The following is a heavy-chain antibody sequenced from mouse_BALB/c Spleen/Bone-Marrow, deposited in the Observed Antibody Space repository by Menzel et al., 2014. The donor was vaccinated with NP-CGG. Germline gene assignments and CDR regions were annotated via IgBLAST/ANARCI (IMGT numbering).Heavy chain of an antibody. CDR1: GFTFSSYT. V-gene: IGHV5-12-2*01. D-gene: IGHD1-1*01. Sequence: EVNVVESGGGLVQPGGSLKLSCAASGFTFSSYTMSWVRQTPGKRLEWVAYISNGGGSTYYPDTVKGRFTISRDNAKNTLYLQMSSLKSEDTAMYYCARHYYGSSYYFDYWGQGTTLTVSS. J-gene: IGHJ2*01. CDR2: ISNGGGST. CDR3: ARHYYGSSYYFDY.